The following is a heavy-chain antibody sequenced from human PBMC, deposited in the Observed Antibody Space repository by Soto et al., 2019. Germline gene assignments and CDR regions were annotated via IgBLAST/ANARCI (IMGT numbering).Heavy chain of an antibody. V-gene: IGHV3-30*18. CDR2: ISYDGSNK. D-gene: IGHD5-12*01. J-gene: IGHJ6*02. CDR1: GFTFSSYG. CDR3: AKGSSEMATNFGSYGMDV. Sequence: PGGSLRLSCAASGFTFSSYGMHWVRQAPGKGLEWVAVISYDGSNKYYADSVKGRFTISRDNSKNTLYLQMNSLRAEDTAVYYCAKGSSEMATNFGSYGMDVWGQGTTVTVSS.